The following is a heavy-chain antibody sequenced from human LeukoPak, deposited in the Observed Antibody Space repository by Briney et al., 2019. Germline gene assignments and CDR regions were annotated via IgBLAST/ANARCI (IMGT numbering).Heavy chain of an antibody. V-gene: IGHV4-39*01. Sequence: SETLSLTCTVSGGSISYSSYYWGWIRQPPGKGLEWIGSIYYSGSTYYNPSLKSRVTISVDTSKNQFSLKLSSVTAADTAVYYCARRVGSLFDYWGQGTLVTVSS. D-gene: IGHD1-26*01. CDR2: IYYSGST. CDR3: ARRVGSLFDY. CDR1: GGSISYSSYY. J-gene: IGHJ4*02.